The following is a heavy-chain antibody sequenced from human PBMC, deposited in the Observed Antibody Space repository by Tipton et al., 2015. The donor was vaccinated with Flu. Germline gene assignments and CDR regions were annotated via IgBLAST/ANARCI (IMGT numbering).Heavy chain of an antibody. D-gene: IGHD7-27*01. J-gene: IGHJ3*02. V-gene: IGHV4-4*07. CDR1: GGSISSYY. CDR3: ARDPHKLGGESDAFDI. Sequence: GLVKPSETLSLTCTVSGGSISSYYWTWIRQPAGKGLEWIGRIYASGSADYNPSLKSRVTMSVDTSKNQFSLRLSSVTAADTAVYYCARDPHKLGGESDAFDIWGQGTMVTVSS. CDR2: IYASGSA.